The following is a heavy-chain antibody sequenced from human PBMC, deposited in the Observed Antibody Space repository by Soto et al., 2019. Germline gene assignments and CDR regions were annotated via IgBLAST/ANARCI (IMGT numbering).Heavy chain of an antibody. CDR2: IYPGDSDT. CDR1: GYSFTSYW. J-gene: IGHJ6*02. V-gene: IGHV5-51*01. CDR3: ARTSAAGNYYYGMDV. D-gene: IGHD6-13*01. Sequence: PGESLKISCKGSGYSFTSYWIGWVRQMPGKGLEWMGIIYPGDSDTRYSPSFQGQVTISADKSISTAYLQWSSLKASDTAMYYCARTSAAGNYYYGMDVSGQGTLVPVSS.